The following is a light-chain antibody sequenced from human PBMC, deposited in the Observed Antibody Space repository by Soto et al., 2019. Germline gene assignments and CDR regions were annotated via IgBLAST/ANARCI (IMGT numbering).Light chain of an antibody. Sequence: QSALTQPRSVSGSPGQSVTISCTGTSSDVGGYNYVSWYQQHPGKAPKLMIYDVSKRPSGVPDRFSGSKSGNTASLTISGLQAEDEADYYCCSYAGSYTLGVFGGGTKVIVL. CDR1: SSDVGGYNY. J-gene: IGLJ2*01. CDR3: CSYAGSYTLGV. CDR2: DVS. V-gene: IGLV2-11*01.